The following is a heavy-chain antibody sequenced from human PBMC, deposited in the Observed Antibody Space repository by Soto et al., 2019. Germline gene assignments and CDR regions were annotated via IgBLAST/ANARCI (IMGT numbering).Heavy chain of an antibody. CDR2: IYHGGST. CDR1: GGSISSGGYS. D-gene: IGHD2-2*02. CDR3: ARALSGGPAAIVLPGWFDP. Sequence: PSETLSLTCAVSGGSISSGGYSWSWIRQPPGKGLEWIGYIYHGGSTYYNPSLKSRVTISVDRSKNQFSLKLSSVTAADTAVYYCARALSGGPAAIVLPGWFDPWGQGTLVTVSS. J-gene: IGHJ5*02. V-gene: IGHV4-30-2*01.